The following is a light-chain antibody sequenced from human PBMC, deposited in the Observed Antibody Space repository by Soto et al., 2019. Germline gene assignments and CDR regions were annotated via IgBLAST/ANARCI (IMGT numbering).Light chain of an antibody. CDR1: NIGSTS. CDR3: QVWDTSSDQQV. J-gene: IGLJ3*02. CDR2: YDS. Sequence: SYELTQPPSVSVAPGKTARITCGGNNIGSTSVHWYQQKPGQAPVLVIYYDSDRPSGIPERFSGSNSGNTATLTISRVEAGDEADFYCQVWDTSSDQQVFGGGTQLTVL. V-gene: IGLV3-21*04.